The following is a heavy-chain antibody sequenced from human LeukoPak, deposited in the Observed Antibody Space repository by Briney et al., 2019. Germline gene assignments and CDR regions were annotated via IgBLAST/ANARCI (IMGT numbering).Heavy chain of an antibody. CDR2: IKQDGSEK. J-gene: IGHJ6*02. CDR1: GFTFSSYW. D-gene: IGHD2-2*01. Sequence: GGSLRLSCAASGFTFSSYWMSWVRQAPGKGLEWVANIKQDGSEKYYVDSVKGRFTISRDNAKNPLYLQMNSLRAEDTAVYYCARDGVPYYYYGMDVWGQGTTVTVSS. V-gene: IGHV3-7*01. CDR3: ARDGVPYYYYGMDV.